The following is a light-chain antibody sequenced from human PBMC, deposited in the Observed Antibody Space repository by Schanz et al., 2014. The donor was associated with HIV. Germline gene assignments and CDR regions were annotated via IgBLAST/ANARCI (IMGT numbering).Light chain of an antibody. CDR2: VNH. CDR1: AFNIGQNY. CDR3: ATWDTTLSAVV. Sequence: QSVLTQPPSMSAAPGQRVTISCAGSAFNIGQNYVSWFQQFPGPAPKLLIYVNHQRPSDIPDRFSGSKTGTSATLAIVGLQTGDEADYYCATWDTTLSAVVFGGGTKLTVL. V-gene: IGLV1-51*01. J-gene: IGLJ2*01.